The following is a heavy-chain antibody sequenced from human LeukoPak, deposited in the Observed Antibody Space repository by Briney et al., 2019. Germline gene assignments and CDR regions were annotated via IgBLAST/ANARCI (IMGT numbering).Heavy chain of an antibody. J-gene: IGHJ4*02. CDR1: GFTFSGST. D-gene: IGHD2-2*01. Sequence: GGSLTLSCAVSGFTFSGSTMHWVRQASGEGLEWVGRIRNTANNYATAYAASLKGRFTISRDDSKSTAYLQMHSLRTEDTAVYYCTAYCLGTSCHSSVDSWGQGTLVTVSS. V-gene: IGHV3-73*01. CDR2: IRNTANNYAT. CDR3: TAYCLGTSCHSSVDS.